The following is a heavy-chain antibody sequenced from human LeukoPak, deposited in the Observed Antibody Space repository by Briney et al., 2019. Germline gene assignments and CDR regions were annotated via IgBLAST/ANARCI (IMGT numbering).Heavy chain of an antibody. D-gene: IGHD3-16*02. Sequence: ASVKVSCKASGNSFSDYYIHWVRQAPGQGLEWMGWINPNSGGTNYAPKFQGRVTMTRDTSINTAYMELTRVTSDDTAVYYCAKEGDYVWGSYRRLYFDYWGQGTLVTVSS. CDR3: AKEGDYVWGSYRRLYFDY. V-gene: IGHV1-2*02. CDR1: GNSFSDYY. J-gene: IGHJ4*02. CDR2: INPNSGGT.